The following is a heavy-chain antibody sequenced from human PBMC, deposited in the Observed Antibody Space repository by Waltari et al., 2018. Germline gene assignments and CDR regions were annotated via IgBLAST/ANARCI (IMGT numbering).Heavy chain of an antibody. D-gene: IGHD3-16*01. CDR3: ARGGRVMITFGGVIYYYGMDV. V-gene: IGHV4-39*07. J-gene: IGHJ6*02. Sequence: QLQLQESGPGLVKPSETLSLTCTVSGGSISSSSYYWGWIRPPPGKGLGWIGSIYYSGSTYYNPSLKSRVTISVDTSKNQFSLKLSSVTAADTAVYYCARGGRVMITFGGVIYYYGMDVWGQGTTVTVSS. CDR1: GGSISSSSYY. CDR2: IYYSGST.